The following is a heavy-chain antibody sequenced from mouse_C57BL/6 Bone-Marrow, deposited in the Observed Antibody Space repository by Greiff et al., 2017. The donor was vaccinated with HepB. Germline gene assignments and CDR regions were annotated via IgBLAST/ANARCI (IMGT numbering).Heavy chain of an antibody. CDR1: GFTFSDYY. V-gene: IGHV5-12*01. CDR2: ISNGGGST. CDR3: ARHWGDGYPYWYFDV. J-gene: IGHJ1*03. Sequence: EVKLEESGGGLVQPGGSLKLSCAASGFTFSDYYMYWVRQTPEKRLEWVAYISNGGGSTYYPDTVKGRFTISRDNAKNTLYLQMRRLKSEDTAMYYCARHWGDGYPYWYFDVWGTGTTVTVSS. D-gene: IGHD2-3*01.